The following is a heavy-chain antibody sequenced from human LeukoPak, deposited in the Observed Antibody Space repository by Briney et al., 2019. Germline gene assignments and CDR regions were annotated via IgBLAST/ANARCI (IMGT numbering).Heavy chain of an antibody. CDR1: GFTFSRYA. CDR3: ASQPGAVVPAAMRLDY. J-gene: IGHJ4*02. V-gene: IGHV3-30*04. D-gene: IGHD2-2*01. Sequence: GRSLRLYCEASGFTFSRYAMHWVRQAAGKGLESVAVISYDGSNKYYADSVKSRFTISRDNSKNSLYLQMNSLRAEDTAVYYCASQPGAVVPAAMRLDYWGQGTLVTVSS. CDR2: ISYDGSNK.